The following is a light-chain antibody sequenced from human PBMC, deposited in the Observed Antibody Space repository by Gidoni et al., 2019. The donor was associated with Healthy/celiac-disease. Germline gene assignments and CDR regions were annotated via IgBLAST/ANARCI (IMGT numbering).Light chain of an antibody. CDR3: QQYNNWPPWT. CDR2: GAS. Sequence: EIVMTQSPATLSVSPGERATLSCRASQSVSSNLAWYQQKPCQAPRLLIYGASPRDTGIPARFIGSGSGTEFTLTISSLQSEDFAVYYCQQYNNWPPWTFGQGTKVEIK. J-gene: IGKJ1*01. CDR1: QSVSSN. V-gene: IGKV3-15*01.